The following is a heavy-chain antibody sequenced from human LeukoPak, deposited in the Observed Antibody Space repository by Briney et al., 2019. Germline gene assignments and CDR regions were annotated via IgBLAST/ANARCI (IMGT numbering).Heavy chain of an antibody. CDR3: ARVDRYRAFDI. D-gene: IGHD5-12*01. CDR2: ISSSGSTI. CDR1: GFTFSSYE. Sequence: GGSLRLSCAASGFTFSSYEMNWVRQAPGKGLEWVSYISSSGSTIYYADSVKGRFTISRDNAKNSLYLQMNSLRADDTAVYYCARVDRYRAFDIWGQGTMVTVSS. J-gene: IGHJ3*02. V-gene: IGHV3-48*03.